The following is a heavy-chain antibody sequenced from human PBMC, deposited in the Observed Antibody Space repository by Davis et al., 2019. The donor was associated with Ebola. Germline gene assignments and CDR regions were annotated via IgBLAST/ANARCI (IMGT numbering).Heavy chain of an antibody. Sequence: HSQTLSLTCAISGDSVSSAGWNWIRQSPSRGLEWLGRTYYNSKWYNDYAMSVKGRITINPDTSKNQFSLQLNSVTPEDTAAYYCARGFLRDGFDIWGQGTMITVSS. CDR1: GDSVSSAG. J-gene: IGHJ3*02. CDR3: ARGFLRDGFDI. V-gene: IGHV6-1*01. D-gene: IGHD3-3*01. CDR2: TYYNSKWYN.